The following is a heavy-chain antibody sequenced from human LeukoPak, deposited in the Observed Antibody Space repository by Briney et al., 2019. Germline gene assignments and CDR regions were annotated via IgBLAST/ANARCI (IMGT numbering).Heavy chain of an antibody. CDR3: ARGRVSSSSWQSVYYYYLYMDV. CDR2: IYTSGST. Sequence: SETLSLTCTVSGGSISSGSYYWSWIRQPAGKGLEWIGRIYTSGSTNYNPSLNSRVTISRDTSTNHFSLKLSSVTAPDTAVYFCARGRVSSSSWQSVYYYYLYMDVWGKGSTVTVSS. V-gene: IGHV4-61*02. D-gene: IGHD6-13*01. CDR1: GGSISSGSYY. J-gene: IGHJ6*03.